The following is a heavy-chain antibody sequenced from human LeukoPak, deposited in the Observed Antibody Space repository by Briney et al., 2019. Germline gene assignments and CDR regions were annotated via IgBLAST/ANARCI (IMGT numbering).Heavy chain of an antibody. J-gene: IGHJ4*02. CDR2: INPNSGGT. CDR1: GYTFTGYY. Sequence: ASVKVSCKASGYTFTGYYMHWVRQAPGQGLEWMGRINPNSGGTNYAQKFQGRVTMTRDTSTSTAYMELSRLRSDDTAVYYCARRGYSYGTFDYWGQGTLVTVSS. CDR3: ARRGYSYGTFDY. D-gene: IGHD5-18*01. V-gene: IGHV1-2*06.